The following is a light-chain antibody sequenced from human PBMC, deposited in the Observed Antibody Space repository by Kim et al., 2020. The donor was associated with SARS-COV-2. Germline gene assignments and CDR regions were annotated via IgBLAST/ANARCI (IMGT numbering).Light chain of an antibody. J-gene: IGLJ3*02. Sequence: VSPGQTASITCSGDNLGDKYVSWYQHHPGQSPVLVIFQDNKRPSGIPERFSGSNSGNTATLTISGTQALDEADYYCQAWDTSTAWVFGGGTKLTVL. V-gene: IGLV3-1*01. CDR3: QAWDTSTAWV. CDR2: QDN. CDR1: NLGDKY.